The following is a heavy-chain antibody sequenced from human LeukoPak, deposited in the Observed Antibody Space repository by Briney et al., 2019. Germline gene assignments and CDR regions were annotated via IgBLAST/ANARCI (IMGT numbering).Heavy chain of an antibody. CDR2: ISSSSSTI. CDR1: GFTFSSYS. J-gene: IGHJ3*02. V-gene: IGHV3-48*02. Sequence: QSGGSLRLSCAASGFTFSSYSMNWVRQAPGKGLEWVSYISSSSSTIYYADSVKGRFTISRDNAKNSLYLQMNSLRDEDTAVYYCAREVVDYYGATLFDIWGQGTMVTVSS. D-gene: IGHD3-10*01. CDR3: AREVVDYYGATLFDI.